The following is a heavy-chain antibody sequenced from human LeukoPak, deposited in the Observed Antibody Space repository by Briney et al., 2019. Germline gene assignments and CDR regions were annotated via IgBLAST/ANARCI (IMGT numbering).Heavy chain of an antibody. V-gene: IGHV3-23*01. J-gene: IGHJ4*02. D-gene: IGHD6-19*01. CDR1: EFAFSSFA. CDR2: ISDSGDST. Sequence: GGSLRLSCEASEFAFSSFAMSWVRQAPGKGLEWVSAISDSGDSTYYADSVEGRFTISRDISKNTLYLQMNSLRAEDTAVYYCVREIRAVAAPLDYWGQGTLVTVSS. CDR3: VREIRAVAAPLDY.